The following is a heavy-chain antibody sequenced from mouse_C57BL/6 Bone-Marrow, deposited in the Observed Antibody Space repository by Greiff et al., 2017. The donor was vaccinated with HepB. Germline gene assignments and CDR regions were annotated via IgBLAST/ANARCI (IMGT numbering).Heavy chain of an antibody. D-gene: IGHD1-1*01. V-gene: IGHV1-64*01. CDR3: ASYDSSYENYFDD. J-gene: IGHJ2*01. Sequence: QVQLQQPGAELVKPGASVKLSCKASGYTFTSYWMHWVKQRPGQGLEWIGMIHPNSGSTNYNEKFKSKATLTVDKSSSTAYMQLSSLTSEDSAVYYCASYDSSYENYFDDWGPGTTLTVSS. CDR1: GYTFTSYW. CDR2: IHPNSGST.